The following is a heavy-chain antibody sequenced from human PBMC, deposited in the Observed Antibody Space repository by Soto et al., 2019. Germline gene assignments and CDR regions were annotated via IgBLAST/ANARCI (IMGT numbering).Heavy chain of an antibody. CDR3: ARRDGYTVTTMYYYYGMDV. V-gene: IGHV1-69*13. D-gene: IGHD4-17*01. CDR1: GGTFSSYS. J-gene: IGHJ6*02. Sequence: GASVKVSCKASGGTFSSYSISWVRHAPGQGLEWMGGIIPIFGTANYAQKFQGRVTITADESTSTAYMELSSLRSEDTAVYYCARRDGYTVTTMYYYYGMDVWGQGTTVTVSS. CDR2: IIPIFGTA.